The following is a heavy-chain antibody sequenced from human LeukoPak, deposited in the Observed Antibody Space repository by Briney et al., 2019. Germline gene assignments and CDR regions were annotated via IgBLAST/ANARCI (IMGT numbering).Heavy chain of an antibody. V-gene: IGHV1-2*02. J-gene: IGHJ5*02. CDR3: ARGPFRGVMWFDP. CDR2: INPNSGGT. D-gene: IGHD3-10*01. CDR1: GYTFTGYY. Sequence: GASVKVSCKASGYTFTGYYMHWVRQAPGQGLEWMGWINPNSGGTNYAQKFQGRVTMTRDTSISTAYMELSRLRSDGTAVYYCARGPFRGVMWFDPWGQGTLVTVSS.